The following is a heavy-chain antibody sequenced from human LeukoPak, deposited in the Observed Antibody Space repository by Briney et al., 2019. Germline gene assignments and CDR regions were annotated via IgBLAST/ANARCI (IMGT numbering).Heavy chain of an antibody. CDR3: ARDYYGSGSYYNYNWFDP. J-gene: IGHJ5*02. D-gene: IGHD3-10*01. CDR2: ISPSGGIT. V-gene: IGHV3-23*01. CDR1: GFTFSSYE. Sequence: PGGSLRLSCGASGFTFSSYEMNWVRQAPGKGLEWVSGISPSGGITYYTDSVKGRFTISRDNSKNTVSLQMNSLRAEDTAVYYCARDYYGSGSYYNYNWFDPWGQGTLVTVSS.